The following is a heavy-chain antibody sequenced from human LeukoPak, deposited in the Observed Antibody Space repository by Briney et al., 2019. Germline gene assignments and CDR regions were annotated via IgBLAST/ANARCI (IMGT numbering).Heavy chain of an antibody. D-gene: IGHD3-10*01. CDR2: INHSGST. CDR3: ARRKYYYGSGSYYYYYGMDV. J-gene: IGHJ6*02. Sequence: SETLSLTCAVYGGSFSGYYWSWIRQPPGKGLEWIGEINHSGSTNYNPSLKSRVTISVDTSKNQFSLKLSSVTAADTAVYYCARRKYYYGSGSYYYYYGMDVWGQGTTVTVSS. V-gene: IGHV4-34*01. CDR1: GGSFSGYY.